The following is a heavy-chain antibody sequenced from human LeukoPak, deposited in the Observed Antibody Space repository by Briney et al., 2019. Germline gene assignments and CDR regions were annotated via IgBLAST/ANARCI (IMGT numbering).Heavy chain of an antibody. D-gene: IGHD4-23*01. CDR2: IYYSGST. J-gene: IGHJ5*02. CDR1: GGSIGRSSYY. V-gene: IGHV4-39*07. CDR3: ARDLSGNGYFDP. Sequence: PSETLSLTCTVSGGSIGRSSYYWGRIRQPPGEGLEWIGNIYYSGSTNYNASLKSRVIISIDTSKNQFSLKLSSVTAADTAVYYCARDLSGNGYFDPWGQGTLVTVSS.